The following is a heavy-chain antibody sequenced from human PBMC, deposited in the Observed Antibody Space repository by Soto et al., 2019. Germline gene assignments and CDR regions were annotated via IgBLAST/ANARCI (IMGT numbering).Heavy chain of an antibody. D-gene: IGHD3-16*02. CDR2: IYPGDSDT. V-gene: IGHV5-51*03. CDR1: GYSFTSYW. CDR3: ARRGKFGGVIPHPGWFDP. J-gene: IGHJ5*02. Sequence: EVQLVQSGAEVKKPGESLKISCKGSGYSFTSYWIGWVRQMPGKGLEWMGIIYPGDSDTRYSPSFQGQVTISADKSISTAYLQWSSLKASDTAMYYCARRGKFGGVIPHPGWFDPWGQGTLVTVSS.